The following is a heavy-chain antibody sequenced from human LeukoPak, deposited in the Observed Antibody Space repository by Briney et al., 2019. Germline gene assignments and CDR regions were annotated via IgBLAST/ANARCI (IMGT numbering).Heavy chain of an antibody. CDR1: GYSFTTYW. D-gene: IGHD4-17*01. J-gene: IGHJ3*02. V-gene: IGHV5-51*01. CDR3: ARPPTTMTKLAFDI. Sequence: GESLKISCKGSGYSFTTYWIGWVRQMPGKGLEWMGVIYPGDSDTRYSPSFQGQVTISADKSTSTPYLQWSSLKASDTAMYYCARPPTTMTKLAFDIWGQGTMVTVSS. CDR2: IYPGDSDT.